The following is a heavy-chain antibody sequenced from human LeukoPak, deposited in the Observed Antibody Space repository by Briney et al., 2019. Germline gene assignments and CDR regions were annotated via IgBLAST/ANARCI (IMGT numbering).Heavy chain of an antibody. J-gene: IGHJ6*02. CDR3: ARHMVREVIHYYYYGMDV. CDR1: GGSISSYY. CDR2: IYYSGST. Sequence: SETLSLTCTVSGGSISSYYWSWIRQPPGKGLEWIGYIYYSGSTNYNPSLKSRVAISVDTSKNQFSLKLSSVTAADTAVYYCARHMVREVIHYYYYGMDVWGQGTTVTVSS. D-gene: IGHD3-10*01. V-gene: IGHV4-59*01.